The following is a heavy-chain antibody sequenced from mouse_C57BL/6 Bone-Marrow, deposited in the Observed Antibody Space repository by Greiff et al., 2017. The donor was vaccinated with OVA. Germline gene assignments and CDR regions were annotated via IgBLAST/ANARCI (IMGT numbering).Heavy chain of an antibody. Sequence: VQLQRSGAELVKPGASVKMSCKASGYTFTDYYMNWVKQSHGKSLEWIGVINPYNGGTSYNQKFKGKATLTVDKSSSTAYMELNSLTSEDSAVYYCAFYDGYYGSFDYWGQGTTLTVSS. CDR2: INPYNGGT. J-gene: IGHJ2*01. V-gene: IGHV1-19*01. D-gene: IGHD2-3*01. CDR3: AFYDGYYGSFDY. CDR1: GYTFTDYY.